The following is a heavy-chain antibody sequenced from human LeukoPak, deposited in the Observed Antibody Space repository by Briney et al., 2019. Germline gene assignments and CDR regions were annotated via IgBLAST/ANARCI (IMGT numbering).Heavy chain of an antibody. CDR2: IKQDGSEK. Sequence: GGSLTLSCAASRFTFSSYWMSWVRQAPGKGLEWVANIKQDGSEKYYVDSVKGRFTISRDNAKNSLYLQMNSLRAEDTAVYYCANPRRFYDSSGYILGWGQGTLVTVSS. V-gene: IGHV3-7*03. CDR1: RFTFSSYW. J-gene: IGHJ4*02. D-gene: IGHD3-22*01. CDR3: ANPRRFYDSSGYILG.